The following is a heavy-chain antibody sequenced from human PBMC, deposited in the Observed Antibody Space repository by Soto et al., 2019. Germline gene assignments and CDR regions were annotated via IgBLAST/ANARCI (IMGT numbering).Heavy chain of an antibody. CDR3: ARANPYRTSNPPYYFDY. CDR1: GFTFSSYS. J-gene: IGHJ4*02. D-gene: IGHD5-12*01. V-gene: IGHV3-48*02. CDR2: ISSSSSTI. Sequence: VQLVESGGGLVQPGGSLRLSCAASGFTFSSYSMNWVRQAPGKGLEWVSYISSSSSTIYYADSVKGRFTISRDNAKNSLYLQMNSLRDEDTAVYYCARANPYRTSNPPYYFDYWGQGTLVTVSS.